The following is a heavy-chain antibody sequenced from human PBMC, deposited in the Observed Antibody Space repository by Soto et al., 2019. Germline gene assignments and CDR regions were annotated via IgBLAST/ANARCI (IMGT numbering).Heavy chain of an antibody. CDR1: GFTFSNVW. V-gene: IGHV3-15*07. Sequence: EVQLVESGGGLVKPGGSLRLSCAASGFTFSNVWMNWVRQAPGKGLEWVGRIKSKTDGGTTDYAAPVKGRFTISRDDSKNAVYMQMNSLKTEDTEVYYCTPLALKYSSGWYEFSDWGQGTLVTVSS. J-gene: IGHJ4*02. CDR3: TPLALKYSSGWYEFSD. CDR2: IKSKTDGGTT. D-gene: IGHD6-19*01.